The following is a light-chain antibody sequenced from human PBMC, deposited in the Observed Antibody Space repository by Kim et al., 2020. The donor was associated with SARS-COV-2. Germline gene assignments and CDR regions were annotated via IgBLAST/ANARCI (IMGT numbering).Light chain of an antibody. CDR2: DVT. Sequence: QSVLTQPASVSGSPGQSITISCTGTSSDVGGYNYVSWYQQYPGKSPKLMLYDVTKRPSGVSNRFYGSKSGNTASLTISGLQAEDEADYYCSSYRSSGYVFGTGTKVTVL. CDR1: SSDVGGYNY. CDR3: SSYRSSGYV. J-gene: IGLJ1*01. V-gene: IGLV2-14*03.